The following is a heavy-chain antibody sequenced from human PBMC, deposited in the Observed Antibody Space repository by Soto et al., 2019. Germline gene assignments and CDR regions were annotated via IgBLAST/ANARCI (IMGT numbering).Heavy chain of an antibody. J-gene: IGHJ6*02. CDR2: ISGSGGST. CDR1: GFTFSSYA. D-gene: IGHD3-10*01. Sequence: GGSLRLSCAASGFTFSSYAMSWVRQAPGKGLEWVSAISGSGGSTYYADSVKGRFTISRDNSKNTLYLQMNSLRAEDTAVYYCAKDGGVLLWFGELSARLAYYGMDVWGQGTTVTVSS. V-gene: IGHV3-23*01. CDR3: AKDGGVLLWFGELSARLAYYGMDV.